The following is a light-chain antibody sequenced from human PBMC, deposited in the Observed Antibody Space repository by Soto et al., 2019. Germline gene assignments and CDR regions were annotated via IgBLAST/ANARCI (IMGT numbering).Light chain of an antibody. CDR2: DVS. Sequence: QSALAQPRSVSGSPGQSVTISCTGTDTDVGGYTFVSWYQQHAGKAPRVLIFDVSQRAPGVPDRFSGSKSGNTASLTISGLQPEDEADYHCCSYAGRYNFVMFGGGIKLTVL. CDR1: DTDVGGYTF. V-gene: IGLV2-11*01. J-gene: IGLJ3*02. CDR3: CSYAGRYNFVM.